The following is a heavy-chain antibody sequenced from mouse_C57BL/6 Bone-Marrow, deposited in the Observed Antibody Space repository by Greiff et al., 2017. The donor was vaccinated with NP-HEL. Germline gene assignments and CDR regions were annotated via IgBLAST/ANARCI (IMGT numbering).Heavy chain of an antibody. Sequence: VQLNESGPGLVAPSQSLSITCTVSGFSLTSYGVHWVRQPPGKGLEWLVVIWSDGSTTYNSAPKSRLSISKDNSKSQVFLKMNSLQTDDTAMYYCARQGELPYYSNYEFAYWGQGTLVTVSA. V-gene: IGHV2-6-1*01. J-gene: IGHJ3*01. D-gene: IGHD2-5*01. CDR2: IWSDGST. CDR3: ARQGELPYYSNYEFAY. CDR1: GFSLTSYG.